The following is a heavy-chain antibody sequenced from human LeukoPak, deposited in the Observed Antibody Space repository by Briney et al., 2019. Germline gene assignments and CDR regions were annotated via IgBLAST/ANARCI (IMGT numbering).Heavy chain of an antibody. D-gene: IGHD3-3*01. Sequence: KSSETLSLTCTVSSGSINSYYWNWIRQPPGKGLEWIGRIYSSGSTNYSPSLKSRVTISVDTSKNQFSLKLSSVTAADTAVYYCARGRGVIILPFLFDYWGQGTLVTVSS. CDR2: IYSSGST. CDR3: ARGRGVIILPFLFDY. J-gene: IGHJ4*02. CDR1: SGSINSYY. V-gene: IGHV4-59*12.